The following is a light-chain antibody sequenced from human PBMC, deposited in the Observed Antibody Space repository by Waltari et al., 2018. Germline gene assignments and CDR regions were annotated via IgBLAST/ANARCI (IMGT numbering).Light chain of an antibody. CDR1: QSVFNNAKNTNQ. V-gene: IGKV4-1*01. CDR3: QRYFNIVL. Sequence: DIVVTQSPHSLAVSLGERATINCNPGQSVFNNAKNTNQLAWYQQKPGQPPKLLIYWASTRESGVPERFSGSGSGTDFTLTISSLQAEDVAVYYCQRYFNIVLFGQGTRVEIK. J-gene: IGKJ5*01. CDR2: WAS.